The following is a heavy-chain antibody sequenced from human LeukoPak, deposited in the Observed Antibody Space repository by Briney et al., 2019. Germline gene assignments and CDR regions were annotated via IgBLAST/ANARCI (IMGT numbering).Heavy chain of an antibody. V-gene: IGHV3-23*01. Sequence: GGSLRLSCAASGFTFSNYAMTWVRQTPGKGLEWVSVISGGGDYTYYADSVKGRFTISRDNSKNTLYLQMNSLRAEDTAVYYCATGSGMLGPTQFDYWGQGTLVTVSS. J-gene: IGHJ4*02. CDR3: ATGSGMLGPTQFDY. CDR1: GFTFSNYA. CDR2: ISGGGDYT. D-gene: IGHD3-10*01.